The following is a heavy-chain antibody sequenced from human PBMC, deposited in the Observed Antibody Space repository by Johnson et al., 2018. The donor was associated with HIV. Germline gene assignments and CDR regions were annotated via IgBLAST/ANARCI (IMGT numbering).Heavy chain of an antibody. J-gene: IGHJ3*02. CDR2: INQDGSEK. CDR3: AREGTSEPLHRIYDYGDYPTCDI. V-gene: IGHV3-7*01. D-gene: IGHD4-17*01. Sequence: VQLVESGGGVVQPGGSLRLSCAASGFTFSSYGMHWVRQAPGKGLEWVANINQDGSEKYYVDSMKGRFTIYRDNPKNSLYLQINSLRAEDTAVYYCAREGTSEPLHRIYDYGDYPTCDIWGRGTMVTVSS. CDR1: GFTFSSYG.